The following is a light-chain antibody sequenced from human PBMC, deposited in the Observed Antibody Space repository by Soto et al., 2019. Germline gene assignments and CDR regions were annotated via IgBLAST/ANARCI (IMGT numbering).Light chain of an antibody. J-gene: IGKJ5*01. V-gene: IGKV3D-15*01. CDR1: QSVSSN. Sequence: IVMAQSLATVAVSTGERATLSCRASQSVSSNLAWYQQKPGQAPRLLIYGASTRATGIPARFSGSGSGTEFTLTISSLQSEDFAVYYCQQYNNWPPIPFGQLTRLAI. CDR2: GAS. CDR3: QQYNNWPPIP.